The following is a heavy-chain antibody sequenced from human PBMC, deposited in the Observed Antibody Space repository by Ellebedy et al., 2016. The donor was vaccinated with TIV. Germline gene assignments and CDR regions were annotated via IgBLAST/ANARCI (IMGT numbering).Heavy chain of an antibody. Sequence: SETLSLTCAVYGGSFSGYSWSWIRQPPGKGLEWIGEINHRGSTTYNPSLRSRVTMSIDTSKHQFSLGLSSVTAADTAVYYCARGSYQDVDLDRWYFDLWGRGTLVTVSS. J-gene: IGHJ2*01. CDR1: GGSFSGYS. CDR3: ARGSYQDVDLDRWYFDL. CDR2: INHRGST. D-gene: IGHD1-26*01. V-gene: IGHV4-34*01.